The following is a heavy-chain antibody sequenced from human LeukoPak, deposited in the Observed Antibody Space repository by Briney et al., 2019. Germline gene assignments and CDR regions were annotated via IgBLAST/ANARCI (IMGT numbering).Heavy chain of an antibody. D-gene: IGHD3-22*01. CDR1: GYTFTSYD. CDR2: MNPNSGNT. CDR3: ARVNYYDSSGYYSNYYYMDV. V-gene: IGHV1-8*01. Sequence: ASVKVSCKASGYTFTSYDINWVRQATGQGLEWMGWMNPNSGNTGYAQKFQGRVTMTRNTSISTAYMELSSLRSEDTAVYYCARVNYYDSSGYYSNYYYMDVWGKGTTVTISS. J-gene: IGHJ6*03.